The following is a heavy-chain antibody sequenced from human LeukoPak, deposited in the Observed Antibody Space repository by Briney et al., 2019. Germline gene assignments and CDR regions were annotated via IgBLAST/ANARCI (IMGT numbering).Heavy chain of an antibody. CDR3: ARVGSPYYFDY. CDR1: GGFISSSSYY. Sequence: SETLSLTCTVSGGFISSSSYYWGWIRQPPGKGLEWIGSIYYSGSTNYNPSLKSRVTISVDTSKNQFSLKLSSVTAADTAVYYCARVGSPYYFDYWGQGTLVTVSS. CDR2: IYYSGST. V-gene: IGHV4-39*07. J-gene: IGHJ4*02. D-gene: IGHD3-16*01.